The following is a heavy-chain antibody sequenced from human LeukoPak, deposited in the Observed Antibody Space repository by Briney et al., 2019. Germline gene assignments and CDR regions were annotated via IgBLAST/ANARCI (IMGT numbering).Heavy chain of an antibody. CDR3: ARVEVVLTRYYDILTGYTTYDAFDI. CDR2: ISYDGSNK. Sequence: QPGRSLRLSCAASGFTFSSYAMHWVRQAPGKGLEWVAVISYDGSNKYYADSVKGRFTISRDNSKNTLYLQMNSLRAEDTAVYYCARVEVVLTRYYDILTGYTTYDAFDIWGQGTMVTVSS. CDR1: GFTFSSYA. J-gene: IGHJ3*02. D-gene: IGHD3-9*01. V-gene: IGHV3-30-3*01.